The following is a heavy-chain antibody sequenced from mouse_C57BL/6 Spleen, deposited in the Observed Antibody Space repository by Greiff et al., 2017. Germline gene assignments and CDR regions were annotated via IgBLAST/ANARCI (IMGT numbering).Heavy chain of an antibody. V-gene: IGHV1-50*01. CDR2: IDPYDSYT. Sequence: QVQLQQPGAELVKPGASVKLSCKASGYTFTSYWMQWVKQRPGQGLEWIGEIDPYDSYTNYNQKFKGKATLTVDTSSSTASIQLSSLTSEDSAVYYCARRAFNGKSRSPFDYWGQGTTLTVSS. CDR1: GYTFTSYW. J-gene: IGHJ2*01. CDR3: ARRAFNGKSRSPFDY. D-gene: IGHD2-1*01.